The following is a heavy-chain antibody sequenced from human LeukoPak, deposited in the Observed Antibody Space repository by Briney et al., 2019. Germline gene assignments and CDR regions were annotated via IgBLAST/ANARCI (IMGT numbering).Heavy chain of an antibody. CDR1: GYTFTSYG. J-gene: IGHJ4*02. CDR3: ARVVHRSYYYDSSGYPAPMDFDY. Sequence: ASVKVSCKAFGYTFTSYGISWVRQAPGQGLEWMGWISAYNGNTNYAQKLQGRVTMTTDTSTSTAYMELRSLRSDDTAVYYCARVVHRSYYYDSSGYPAPMDFDYWGQGTLVTVSS. V-gene: IGHV1-18*01. D-gene: IGHD3-22*01. CDR2: ISAYNGNT.